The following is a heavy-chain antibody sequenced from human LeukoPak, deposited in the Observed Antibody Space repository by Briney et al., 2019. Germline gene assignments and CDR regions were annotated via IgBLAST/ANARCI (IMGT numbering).Heavy chain of an antibody. Sequence: GGSLRLSCAASGFTFTTYAMSWVRQAPGKGLEWVSAISGSGDSTYYADSVKGRFTISRDNSKNTLYLQVNSLRAEDMAVYYCAKAHYIHFLDYWGQGTLVTVSS. D-gene: IGHD2/OR15-2a*01. J-gene: IGHJ4*02. CDR3: AKAHYIHFLDY. V-gene: IGHV3-23*01. CDR2: ISGSGDST. CDR1: GFTFTTYA.